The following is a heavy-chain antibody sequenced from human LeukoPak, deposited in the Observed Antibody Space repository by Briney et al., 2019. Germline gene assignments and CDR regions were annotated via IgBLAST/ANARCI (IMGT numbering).Heavy chain of an antibody. CDR1: GFTFSSYG. CDR3: AKSFSPGSIVMSFDS. D-gene: IGHD1-26*01. CDR2: VIGSGGTT. J-gene: IGHJ4*02. V-gene: IGHV3-23*01. Sequence: GGSLRLSCAASGFTFSSYGMSWVRQAPGKGLEWVSGVIGSGGTTYYADSVKGRLTISRDNSKNTLYLQMNSLRAEDTAIYYCAKSFSPGSIVMSFDSWGQGTLVTVSS.